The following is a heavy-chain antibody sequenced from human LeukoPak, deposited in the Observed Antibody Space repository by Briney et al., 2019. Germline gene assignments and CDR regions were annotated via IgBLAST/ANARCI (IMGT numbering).Heavy chain of an antibody. CDR2: SYSGGDT. D-gene: IGHD1-1*01. CDR3: ARSPVLDRNDWSFAD. J-gene: IGHJ4*02. V-gene: IGHV3-53*01. Sequence: PGGSLRLSCAASGFTVSRNYMSWARQAPGKGLEWVSVSYSGGDTYYPDSVKGRFTVSRDNPKNTVYLQMNSLRAEDTAVYFCARSPVLDRNDWSFADWGQRTMVTVSS. CDR1: GFTVSRNY.